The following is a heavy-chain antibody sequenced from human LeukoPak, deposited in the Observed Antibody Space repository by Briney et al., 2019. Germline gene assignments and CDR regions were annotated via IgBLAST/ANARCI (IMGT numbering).Heavy chain of an antibody. V-gene: IGHV4-59*01. CDR3: ARDLGGYYDILTGYPPSHFDY. D-gene: IGHD3-9*01. CDR2: IYYTGST. Sequence: SETLSLTCTVSGGSISSYYWSWIRQPPGKGLEWIGYIYYTGSTNYNPSLKSRLTISVDTSKNQFSLKLSSVTAADTAFYYCARDLGGYYDILTGYPPSHFDYWGQGTLVTVSS. J-gene: IGHJ4*02. CDR1: GGSISSYY.